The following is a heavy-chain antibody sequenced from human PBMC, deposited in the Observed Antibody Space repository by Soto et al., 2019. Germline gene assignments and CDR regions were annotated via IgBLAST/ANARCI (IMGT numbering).Heavy chain of an antibody. J-gene: IGHJ6*02. V-gene: IGHV1-69*01. D-gene: IGHD2-15*01. Sequence: QVQLVQSGAEVKKPGSSVKVSCKASGGTFSSYAISWVRQAPGQGLEWMGGIIPIFGTANYAQKFQGRVTATADESTSTAYMELSSLRSEDTAVYYCARGYCSGGSCYSVAYYYYYGMDVWGQGTTGTVSS. CDR2: IIPIFGTA. CDR1: GGTFSSYA. CDR3: ARGYCSGGSCYSVAYYYYYGMDV.